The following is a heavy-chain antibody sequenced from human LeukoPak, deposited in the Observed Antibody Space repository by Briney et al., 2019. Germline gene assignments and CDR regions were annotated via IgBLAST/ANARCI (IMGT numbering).Heavy chain of an antibody. CDR1: GFSLNNAW. J-gene: IGHJ4*02. CDR2: IKSKTDGETI. Sequence: PGGSLRLSCAASGFSLNNAWMSWVRQAPGKGLEWVGRIKSKTDGETIDYAAPVRGRSTISRDDSKNMVYLVMNNLKTEDTAVYYCTTSYYDSSGFRAWGQGTLATVSS. V-gene: IGHV3-15*01. D-gene: IGHD3-22*01. CDR3: TTSYYDSSGFRA.